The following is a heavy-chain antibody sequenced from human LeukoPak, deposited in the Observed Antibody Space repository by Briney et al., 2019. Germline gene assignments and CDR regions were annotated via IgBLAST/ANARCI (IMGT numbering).Heavy chain of an antibody. J-gene: IGHJ3*02. V-gene: IGHV1-46*01. D-gene: IGHD2-21*02. Sequence: ASVKVSCKTSGYTFTNFYMYWVRQAPGQGLEWMGIINPGGGSTSYAQNFQGRVTMTRDTSTSTVYMELSSLRSEDTAVYYCAKGNSVVVTATDAFDIWGQGTMVTVSS. CDR2: INPGGGST. CDR3: AKGNSVVVTATDAFDI. CDR1: GYTFTNFY.